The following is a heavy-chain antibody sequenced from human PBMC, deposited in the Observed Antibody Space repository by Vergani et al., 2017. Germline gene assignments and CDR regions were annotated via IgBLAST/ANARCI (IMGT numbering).Heavy chain of an antibody. CDR1: GYTFTGYY. D-gene: IGHD6-19*01. V-gene: IGHV1-2*02. Sequence: QVQLVQSGAEVKKPGASVKVSCKASGYTFTGYYMHWVRQAPGQGLEWRGWINPNSGGPNYAKKFQGRVTMTRDTSISTAYLEVSRLRSDDTAVYYCARVTRYSSGWYYYVVFDYWGQGTLVTVSS. CDR2: INPNSGGP. CDR3: ARVTRYSSGWYYYVVFDY. J-gene: IGHJ4*02.